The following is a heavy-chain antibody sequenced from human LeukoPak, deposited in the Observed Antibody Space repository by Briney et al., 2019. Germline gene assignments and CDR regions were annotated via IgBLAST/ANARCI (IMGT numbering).Heavy chain of an antibody. V-gene: IGHV4-59*01. CDR3: ARDTTPLYYDILTGYGAFDI. CDR2: ISYSRST. Sequence: LQTLSLTCTISGGPISRYSLSWIREPPRKGLEWVGYISYSRSTNYNPSLKSRVTISVDTSKNQFSLKLSSVTAADTAVYYCARDTTPLYYDILTGYGAFDIWGQGTMVTVSS. CDR1: GGPISRYS. J-gene: IGHJ3*02. D-gene: IGHD3-9*01.